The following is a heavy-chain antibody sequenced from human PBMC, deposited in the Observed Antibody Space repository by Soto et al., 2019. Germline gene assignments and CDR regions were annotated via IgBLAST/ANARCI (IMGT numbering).Heavy chain of an antibody. J-gene: IGHJ3*02. V-gene: IGHV4-4*09. CDR3: ARRRITMIVVVYDAFDI. Sequence: PSETLSLTCTASGGSMSTYYWNWIRQPPGKGLESIGEIYASGSTNYNPSLKSRVTISVDKSKNQFSLKLSSVTAADTAVYYCARRRITMIVVVYDAFDIWGQGTMVTVSS. CDR2: IYASGST. D-gene: IGHD3-22*01. CDR1: GGSMSTYY.